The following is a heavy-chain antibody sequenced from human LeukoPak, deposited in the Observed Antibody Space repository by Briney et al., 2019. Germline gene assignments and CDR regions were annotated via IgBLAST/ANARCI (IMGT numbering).Heavy chain of an antibody. Sequence: GASVTVSCKASGYTFTDYYIHWVRQAPGQGLEWMGWINPDSGVTKYAQSFQGRVTMTRDTSISTVYMDLSSLISDDTAVYSCARGGTVVRGADDAFDIWGHGTMVTVSS. CDR2: INPDSGVT. V-gene: IGHV1-2*02. CDR3: ARGGTVVRGADDAFDI. J-gene: IGHJ3*02. CDR1: GYTFTDYY. D-gene: IGHD3-10*01.